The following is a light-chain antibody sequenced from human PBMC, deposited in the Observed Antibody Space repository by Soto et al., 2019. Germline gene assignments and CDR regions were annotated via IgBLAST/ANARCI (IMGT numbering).Light chain of an antibody. V-gene: IGKV3-15*01. J-gene: IGKJ1*01. CDR1: QSVGSN. CDR3: QQYNNWPGT. CDR2: GAS. Sequence: EIVMAHSPATLSVSPWDIATLSCRAAQSVGSNLAWYQQKPGQAPRLLIYGASTRANGIPARFSGRGSGTEFTLTISSLQSEDVAVFYCQQYNNWPGTFGQGTKVDIK.